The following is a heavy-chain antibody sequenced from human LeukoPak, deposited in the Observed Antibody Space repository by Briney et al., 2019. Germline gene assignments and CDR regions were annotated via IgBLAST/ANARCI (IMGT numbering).Heavy chain of an antibody. Sequence: RASVKVSCKASGYTFTSYYMHWVRQAPGQGLEWMGTINPSSGSRSYAQKFQGRVTMTRDTSTNIVYMELSSLRSEDTAVYFCARDACSSTICQAGGNWFDPWGQGTLVTVSS. V-gene: IGHV1-46*01. CDR1: GYTFTSYY. J-gene: IGHJ5*02. CDR3: ARDACSSTICQAGGNWFDP. CDR2: INPSSGSR. D-gene: IGHD2-2*01.